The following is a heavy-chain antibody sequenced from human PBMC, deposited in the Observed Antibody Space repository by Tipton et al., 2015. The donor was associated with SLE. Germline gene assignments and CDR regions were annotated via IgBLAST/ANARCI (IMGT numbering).Heavy chain of an antibody. Sequence: QLVQSGAEVKKPGESLKISCKGSGLNFANYWIGWVRQLPGKGLEWMGIIYPDDSDTSYSPSFQGHVTISADKSIKTAYLQWSSLKASDTGIYYCACRTSSEFYYVMDVWGQGP. CDR3: ACRTSSEFYYVMDV. J-gene: IGHJ6*02. CDR1: GLNFANYW. V-gene: IGHV5-51*03. D-gene: IGHD3-22*01. CDR2: IYPDDSDT.